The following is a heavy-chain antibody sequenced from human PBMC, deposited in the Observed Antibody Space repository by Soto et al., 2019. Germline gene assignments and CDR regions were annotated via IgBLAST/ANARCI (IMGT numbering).Heavy chain of an antibody. Sequence: GGSLRLSCAASGFSFGSYALSWVRQAPGKGLEWVSTISGSDGKTFYADSVKGRFSISRDTSQSTLYLQMNSLRADDTAVYYCARWSYLDYWGQGTRVTVSS. CDR3: ARWSYLDY. CDR1: GFSFGSYA. J-gene: IGHJ4*02. V-gene: IGHV3-23*01. D-gene: IGHD3-3*01. CDR2: ISGSDGKT.